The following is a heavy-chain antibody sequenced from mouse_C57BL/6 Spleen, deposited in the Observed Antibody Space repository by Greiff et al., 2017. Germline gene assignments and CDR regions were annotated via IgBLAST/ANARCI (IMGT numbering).Heavy chain of an antibody. CDR1: GYTFTSYW. J-gene: IGHJ2*01. CDR2: IHPSSGST. CDR3: ASSVGALRYFDY. V-gene: IGHV1-64*01. Sequence: QVQLQQPGAELVKPGASVKLSCKASGYTFTSYWMHWVKQRPGQGLEWIGMIHPSSGSTNYNEKFKSKATLTVDKSSSTAYMQLSSLTSEDSAVXYCASSVGALRYFDYWGQGTTLTVAA. D-gene: IGHD1-1*01.